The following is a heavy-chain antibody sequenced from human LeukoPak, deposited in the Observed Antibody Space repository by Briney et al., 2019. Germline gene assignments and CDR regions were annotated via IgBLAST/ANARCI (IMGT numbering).Heavy chain of an antibody. V-gene: IGHV1-24*01. CDR2: FDPEDGET. J-gene: IGHJ6*03. Sequence: ASVKVSCKVSGYTLTELSMHWVRQAPGKGREWMGGFDPEDGETIYAQKFQGRVTMTEDTSTDTDYMELSSLRFEDTAVYYCALGGIFGVVSKDLNYYYYYTDVWGKGTTVTVSS. CDR1: GYTLTELS. D-gene: IGHD3-3*01. CDR3: ALGGIFGVVSKDLNYYYYYTDV.